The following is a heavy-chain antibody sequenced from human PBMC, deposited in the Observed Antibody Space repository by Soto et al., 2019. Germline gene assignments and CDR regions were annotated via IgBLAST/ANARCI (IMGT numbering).Heavy chain of an antibody. CDR1: GGTFSSYA. V-gene: IGHV1-69*13. J-gene: IGHJ4*02. CDR2: IIPIFGTA. Sequence: SVKVSCKASGGTFSSYAISWVRQAPGQGLEWMGGIIPIFGTANYAQKFQGRVTITADESTSTAYMELSSLRSEDAAVYYCARSPRNWVLDYSGLGSLVIVSS. D-gene: IGHD7-27*01. CDR3: ARSPRNWVLDY.